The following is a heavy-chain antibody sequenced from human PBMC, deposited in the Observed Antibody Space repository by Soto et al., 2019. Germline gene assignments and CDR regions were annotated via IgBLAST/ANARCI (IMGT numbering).Heavy chain of an antibody. CDR3: AKDLTVTTSTYYYGMDV. D-gene: IGHD4-17*01. CDR2: ISYDGSNK. J-gene: IGHJ6*02. Sequence: PGGSLRLSCAASGFTFSSYGMHWVRQAPGKGLEWVAVISYDGSNKYYADSVKGRFTISRDNSKNTLYLQMNSLRAEDTAVYYCAKDLTVTTSTYYYGMDVWGQGTTVTVSS. V-gene: IGHV3-30*18. CDR1: GFTFSSYG.